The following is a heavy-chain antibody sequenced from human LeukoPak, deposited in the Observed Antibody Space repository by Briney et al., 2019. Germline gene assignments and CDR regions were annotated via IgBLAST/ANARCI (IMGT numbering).Heavy chain of an antibody. D-gene: IGHD6-13*01. J-gene: IGHJ4*02. CDR3: ARTPGIGAAGTVDY. V-gene: IGHV1-69*05. Sequence: SVKVSCKASGGTFSSYAISWVRQAPGQGLEWMGGIIPIFGTANYAQKFQGRVTITTDESTRTVYMEMRSLTSDDTAVYYCARTPGIGAAGTVDYWGQGTLVTVSS. CDR2: IIPIFGTA. CDR1: GGTFSSYA.